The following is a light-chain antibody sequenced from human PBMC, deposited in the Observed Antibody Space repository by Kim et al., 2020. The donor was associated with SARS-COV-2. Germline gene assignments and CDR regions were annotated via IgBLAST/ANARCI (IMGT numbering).Light chain of an antibody. V-gene: IGKV3-15*01. Sequence: VSPGARATLSGRSSQSVSSNLAWYQQKPGQAPRLLIYGASTRATGIPARFSGSGSGTEFTLTISSLQSEDFAVYYCQQYNNWPLTFGGGTKVDIK. J-gene: IGKJ4*01. CDR3: QQYNNWPLT. CDR1: QSVSSN. CDR2: GAS.